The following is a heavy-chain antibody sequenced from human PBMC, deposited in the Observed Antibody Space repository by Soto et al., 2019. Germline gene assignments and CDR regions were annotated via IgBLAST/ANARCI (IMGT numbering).Heavy chain of an antibody. CDR3: ARLWITGWTDY. V-gene: IGHV4-28*01. D-gene: IGHD6-19*01. CDR2: IYYSGTT. CDR1: GYSISSSNW. Sequence: PSETLSLTCAVSGYSISSSNWWGWIRQPPGKGLEWIGYIYYSGTTYYNPSLKSRVTMSVDTSKNQFSLKLTSVTAVDTAVYYCARLWITGWTDYRAQGTLVTVSS. J-gene: IGHJ4*02.